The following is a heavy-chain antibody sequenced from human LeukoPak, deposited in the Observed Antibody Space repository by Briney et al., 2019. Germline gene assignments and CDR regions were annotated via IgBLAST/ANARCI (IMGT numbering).Heavy chain of an antibody. V-gene: IGHV3-11*04. CDR2: ISGSGHDT. Sequence: GGSLRLSCEASGFTFSDSYMSWVRQAPGKGLEWLTYISGSGHDTSYADSVKGRYTVSRDNAKNSLFLQMNSLRAEDTAVYYCAKSARVYDRWGQGTLVTVSS. J-gene: IGHJ5*02. CDR1: GFTFSDSY. D-gene: IGHD5/OR15-5a*01. CDR3: AKSARVYDR.